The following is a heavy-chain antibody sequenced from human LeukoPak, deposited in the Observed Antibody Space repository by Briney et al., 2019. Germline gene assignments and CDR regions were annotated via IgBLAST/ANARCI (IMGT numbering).Heavy chain of an antibody. CDR1: GGSISSSNW. CDR2: IFHTGTT. V-gene: IGHV4-4*02. CDR3: ARLTPTTLSLYYYYMDV. Sequence: SGTLSLTCAVSGGSISSSNWWSWVRQPPGKGLEWIGRIFHTGTTDYKTSLKGRVTTSVDKSKNQFSLKLTSVTAADTAVYYCARLTPTTLSLYYYYMDVWGKGTTVTVSS. D-gene: IGHD2/OR15-2a*01. J-gene: IGHJ6*03.